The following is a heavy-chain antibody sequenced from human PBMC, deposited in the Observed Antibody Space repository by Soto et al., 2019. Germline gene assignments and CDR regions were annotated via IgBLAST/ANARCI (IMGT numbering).Heavy chain of an antibody. V-gene: IGHV5-51*03. J-gene: IGHJ5*01. CDR2: IYPDNSGT. CDR3: ARFGGAALSHNWFDF. CDR1: GYRFSDYW. D-gene: IGHD3-16*01. Sequence: EVQLVQSGAKVKKPGDSLKISCKGSGYRFSDYWIGWVRQTPGKGLEWMGIIYPDNSGTIYSPSFQGQVTLSADKSINTAYLQWSSLKASDTAIFYCARFGGAALSHNWFDFWGQGTLVTVSS.